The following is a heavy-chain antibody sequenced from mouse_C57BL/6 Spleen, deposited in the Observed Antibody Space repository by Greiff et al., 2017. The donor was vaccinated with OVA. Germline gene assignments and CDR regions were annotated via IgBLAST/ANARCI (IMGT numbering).Heavy chain of an antibody. V-gene: IGHV1-76*01. CDR3: ARGEAVFAY. J-gene: IGHJ3*01. CDR1: GYTFTDYY. Sequence: VKLMESGAELVRPGASVKLSCKASGYTFTDYYINWVKQRPGQGLEWIARIYPGSGNTYYNEKFKGKATLTAEKSSSTAYMQLSSLTSEDSAVYFCARGEAVFAYWGQGTLVTVSA. CDR2: IYPGSGNT.